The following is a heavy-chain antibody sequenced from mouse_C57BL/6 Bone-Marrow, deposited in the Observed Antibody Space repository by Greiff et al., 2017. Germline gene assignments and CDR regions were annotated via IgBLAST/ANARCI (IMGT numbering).Heavy chain of an antibody. Sequence: VQLQQSGAELMKPGASVKLSCKATGYTFTGYWIEWVKQRPGHGLEWIGKILPGGGSTNYNDKFKGKATFTADTSSNTAYMQLSSLTTEDSAIYYCARGYGNYGRSAMDYWGQGTSVTVSS. CDR3: ARGYGNYGRSAMDY. CDR2: ILPGGGST. D-gene: IGHD2-1*01. V-gene: IGHV1-9*01. CDR1: GYTFTGYW. J-gene: IGHJ4*01.